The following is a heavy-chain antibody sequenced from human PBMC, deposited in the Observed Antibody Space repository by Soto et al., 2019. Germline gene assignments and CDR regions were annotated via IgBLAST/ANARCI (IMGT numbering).Heavy chain of an antibody. V-gene: IGHV4-34*01. J-gene: IGHJ6*02. Sequence: SETLSLTCAVYGGSFSGYYWSWIRQPPGKGLEWIGEINHSGSTNYNPSLKSRVTISVDTSKNQFSLKLSSVTAADTAVYYCARLNGYCVSTGCHGYYGMDVWGQVTTVTVSS. CDR1: GGSFSGYY. CDR2: INHSGST. D-gene: IGHD2-2*03. CDR3: ARLNGYCVSTGCHGYYGMDV.